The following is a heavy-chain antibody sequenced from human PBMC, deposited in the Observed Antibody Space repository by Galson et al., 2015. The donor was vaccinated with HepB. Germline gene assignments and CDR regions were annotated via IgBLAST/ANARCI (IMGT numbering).Heavy chain of an antibody. V-gene: IGHV3-30*03. CDR1: GFTFSTYG. D-gene: IGHD2-15*01. J-gene: IGHJ6*02. CDR2: ISYDGNNK. Sequence: LRLSCAVSGFTFSTYGMHWVRQAPGKGLEWAAVISYDGNNKYYADSVKGRFTITRDNSKNTLYLQMNSLRAEDTAVYYCAREEGRYCSGGSCYHYYYGMDVWGQGTTVTVSS. CDR3: AREEGRYCSGGSCYHYYYGMDV.